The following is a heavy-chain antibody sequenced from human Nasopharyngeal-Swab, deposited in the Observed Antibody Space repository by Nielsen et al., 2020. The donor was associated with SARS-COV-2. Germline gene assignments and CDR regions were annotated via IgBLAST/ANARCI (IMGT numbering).Heavy chain of an antibody. D-gene: IGHD3-16*02. CDR2: FSSDGSTK. V-gene: IGHV3-30-3*01. J-gene: IGHJ4*02. Sequence: GESLKISCAASGFTFSNYAMHWVRQAPVKGLEWVAVFSSDGSTKFYADSVKGRFTISRDNSKNSLYLQMNSLRDEDTAVYYCTREPIRYDYVWGSYRLIYYFDYWGQGTLVTVSS. CDR3: TREPIRYDYVWGSYRLIYYFDY. CDR1: GFTFSNYA.